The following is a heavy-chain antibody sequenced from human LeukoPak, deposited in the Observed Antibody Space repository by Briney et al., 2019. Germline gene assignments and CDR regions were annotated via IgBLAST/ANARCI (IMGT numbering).Heavy chain of an antibody. V-gene: IGHV4-59*01. CDR2: IYYSGST. D-gene: IGHD3-10*01. J-gene: IGHJ4*02. CDR3: ARDSRDYYGSGFFDY. Sequence: KPPETLSLTCTVSGGSISSYYWSWIRQPPGKGLEWIGYIYYSGSTNYNPSLKSRVTISVDTSKNQFSLKLSSATAADTAVYYCARDSRDYYGSGFFDYWGQGTLVTVSS. CDR1: GGSISSYY.